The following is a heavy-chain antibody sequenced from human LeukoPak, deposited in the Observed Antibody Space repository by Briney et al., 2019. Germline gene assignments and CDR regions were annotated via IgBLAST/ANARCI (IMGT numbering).Heavy chain of an antibody. CDR1: GFTFSSYV. CDR2: ISGSGGST. V-gene: IGHV3-23*01. CDR3: AKGLPGSGYYYFDY. J-gene: IGHJ4*02. D-gene: IGHD3-3*01. Sequence: GGSLRLSCAASGFTFSSYVMSWVRRAPGKGLEWVSAISGSGGSTYYADSVKGRLTISRDNSKNQLYLQMNSLRAEDTAVYYCAKGLPGSGYYYFDYWGQGTLVTVSS.